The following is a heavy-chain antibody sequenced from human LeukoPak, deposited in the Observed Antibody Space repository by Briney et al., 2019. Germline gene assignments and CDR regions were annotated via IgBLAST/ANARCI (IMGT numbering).Heavy chain of an antibody. D-gene: IGHD2-8*01. V-gene: IGHV3-48*01. Sequence: GGSLRLXCAASGFPFNSYSMNWVRQAPGKGLEWVSYINSGSTTIYSADSVKGRFAISRDNAKNSLFLQMNSLRAEDTAVYYCARSRTSNRYFDLWGRGTLVTVSS. J-gene: IGHJ2*01. CDR3: ARSRTSNRYFDL. CDR2: INSGSTTI. CDR1: GFPFNSYS.